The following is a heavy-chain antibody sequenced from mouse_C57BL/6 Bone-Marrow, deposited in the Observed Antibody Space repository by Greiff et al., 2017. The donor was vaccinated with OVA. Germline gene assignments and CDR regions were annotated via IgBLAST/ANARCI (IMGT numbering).Heavy chain of an antibody. CDR2: INPNSGST. V-gene: IGHV1-64*01. Sequence: QVQLQQPGAELVKPGASVKLSCKASGYTFTSYWMHWVKQRPGQGLEWIGMINPNSGSTNYNEKFKSKATLTVDKSSSTAYMQLSRLTSEDSAVYYCARQGANWGRGPLVTVSA. J-gene: IGHJ3*01. CDR3: ARQGAN. CDR1: GYTFTSYW.